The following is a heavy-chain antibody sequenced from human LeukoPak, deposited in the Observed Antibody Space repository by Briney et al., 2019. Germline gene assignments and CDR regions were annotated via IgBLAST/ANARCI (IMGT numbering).Heavy chain of an antibody. V-gene: IGHV4-4*07. J-gene: IGHJ4*02. Sequence: SETLSLTCTVSGGSISGYYWTWIRQPAGKGLEWIGRIYISGTTNYNPSLKSRVTMSVDTSNNQFSLKLTSVTAADTAVYFCAREVSASGSSERDFDYWGQGTLVTVSS. CDR1: GGSISGYY. D-gene: IGHD1-26*01. CDR2: IYISGTT. CDR3: AREVSASGSSERDFDY.